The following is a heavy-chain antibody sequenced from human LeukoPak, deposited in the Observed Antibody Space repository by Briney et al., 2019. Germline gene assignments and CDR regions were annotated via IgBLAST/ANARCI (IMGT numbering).Heavy chain of an antibody. CDR1: GCGFTSYW. D-gene: IGHD6-6*01. J-gene: IGHJ4*02. CDR2: IYPGDSDT. V-gene: IGHV5-51*01. Sequence: GAALQSSCKGAGCGFTSYWIGWVRRRPGKGLEWRGIIYPGDSDTRYSPSFQGQVTISADKSISTAYLQWSSLKASDIAMYYCARPPGSTSSVLAYWGQGTLVTVSS. CDR3: ARPPGSTSSVLAY.